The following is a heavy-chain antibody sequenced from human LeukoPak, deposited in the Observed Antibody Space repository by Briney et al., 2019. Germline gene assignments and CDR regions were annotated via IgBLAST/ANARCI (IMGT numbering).Heavy chain of an antibody. CDR2: IYYSGST. Sequence: SETLSLTCTVSGGSISSGDYYWSWIRQPPGKGLEWIGYIYYSGSTYYNPPLKSRVTISVDTSKNQFSLKLSSVTAADTAVYYCARDAPAWGHYFDYWGQGTLVTVSS. V-gene: IGHV4-30-4*01. CDR1: GGSISSGDYY. J-gene: IGHJ4*02. CDR3: ARDAPAWGHYFDY. D-gene: IGHD3-16*01.